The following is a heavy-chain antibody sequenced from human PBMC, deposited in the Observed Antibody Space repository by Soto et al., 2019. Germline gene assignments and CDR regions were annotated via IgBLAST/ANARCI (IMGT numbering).Heavy chain of an antibody. CDR2: IKSESAGGTT. J-gene: IGHJ5*02. Sequence: EVQLVASGGDLVKPGGSLRLSCAASGFTFSNAWMSWVRQAPGKGLEWVGRIKSESAGGTTDYAAPVKGRFTVSRDDSKNTVYLQMNSLKIEDTAVYYCLGSWLVPWGQGTLVTVSS. D-gene: IGHD3-10*01. V-gene: IGHV3-15*05. CDR1: GFTFSNAW. CDR3: LGSWLVP.